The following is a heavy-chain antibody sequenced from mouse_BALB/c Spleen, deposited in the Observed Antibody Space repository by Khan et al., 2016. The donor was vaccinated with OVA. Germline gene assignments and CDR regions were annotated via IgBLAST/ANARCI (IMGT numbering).Heavy chain of an antibody. CDR3: ARPNCGSAWFAY. CDR1: GFSLTNYG. CDR2: MWAGGRT. D-gene: IGHD1-1*01. Sequence: QVQLKQSGPGLVAPSQSLSITCTVSGFSLTNYGVHWVRQPPGKGLEWLGVMWAGGRTNYNSALMSRLSIAKDNSKSQVFLKVNSLQTDETAIYYCARPNCGSAWFAYWGQGTLVTVSA. J-gene: IGHJ3*01. V-gene: IGHV2-9*02.